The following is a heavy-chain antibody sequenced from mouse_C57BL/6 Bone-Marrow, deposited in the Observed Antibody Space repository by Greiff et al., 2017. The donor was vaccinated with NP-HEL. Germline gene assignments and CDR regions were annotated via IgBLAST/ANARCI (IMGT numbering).Heavy chain of an antibody. CDR2: ISYSGST. D-gene: IGHD1-1*01. J-gene: IGHJ2*01. CDR1: GYSITSGYD. V-gene: IGHV3-1*01. Sequence: VQLKESGPGMVKPSQSLSLTCTVTGYSITSGYDWHWIRHFPGNKLEWMGYISYSGSTNYNPSLKSRIPITLDTSKNHFLLKLNSVTTEDTATYYCAREGYYYGSSYFDYWGQGTTLTVSS. CDR3: AREGYYYGSSYFDY.